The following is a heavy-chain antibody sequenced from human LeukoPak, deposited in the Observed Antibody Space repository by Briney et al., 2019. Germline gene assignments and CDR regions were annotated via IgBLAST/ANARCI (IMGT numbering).Heavy chain of an antibody. CDR2: IIYDGSNK. V-gene: IGHV3-30*18. CDR3: VKDVGGSYAFDY. CDR1: GFTFSSYG. D-gene: IGHD1-26*01. J-gene: IGHJ4*02. Sequence: GRSLRLSCAASGFTFSSYGMHWVRQAPGKGLEWVAVIIYDGSNKYYADSVKGRFTISRDNSKNTLHLQMSTLRAEDTALYYCVKDVGGSYAFDYWGQGILVTVAS.